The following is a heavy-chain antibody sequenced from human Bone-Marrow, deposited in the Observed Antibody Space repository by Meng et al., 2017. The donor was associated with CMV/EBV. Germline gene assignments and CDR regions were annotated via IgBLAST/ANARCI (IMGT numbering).Heavy chain of an antibody. CDR1: GFTFSSYG. J-gene: IGHJ4*02. Sequence: GESLKISCAASGFTFSSYGMHWVRQAPGKGLEWVAFIRYDGSNKYYADSVKGRFTISRDNSKNTLYLQMNSLRAEDTAVYYCAKDRSITMVRGVIQALGYWGQGTRVTGSS. D-gene: IGHD3-10*01. V-gene: IGHV3-30*02. CDR3: AKDRSITMVRGVIQALGY. CDR2: IRYDGSNK.